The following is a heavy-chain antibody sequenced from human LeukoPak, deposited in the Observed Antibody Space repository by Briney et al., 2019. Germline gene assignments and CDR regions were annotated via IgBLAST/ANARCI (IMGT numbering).Heavy chain of an antibody. CDR1: GFTFSSYS. CDR3: ARVSSLVPPTSPDCDAFDI. CDR2: ISSSSNTI. Sequence: PGGPLRLSCAASGFTFSSYSMHWVRQAPGKRREWVSYISSSSNTIYYADSAKGRFTISRDIAKNLLYLQMNTLRAEDTAVYYCARVSSLVPPTSPDCDAFDIWGQGTVVTVSS. D-gene: IGHD2-2*01. V-gene: IGHV3-48*04. J-gene: IGHJ3*02.